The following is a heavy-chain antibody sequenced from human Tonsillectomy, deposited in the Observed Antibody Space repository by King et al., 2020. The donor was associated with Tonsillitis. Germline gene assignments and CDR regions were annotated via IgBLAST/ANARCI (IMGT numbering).Heavy chain of an antibody. CDR1: GFTFSSYS. CDR2: ISSSSSYI. D-gene: IGHD5-24*01. J-gene: IGHJ4*02. Sequence: VQLVESGGGLVKPGGSLRLSCAASGFTFSSYSMNWVRQAPGKGLEWVSSISSSSSYIYYADSVKGRFTISRDNDKNSLYLQMNSLRAEDRAVYYCARIPQLGGDDYWGQGTLVTVSS. V-gene: IGHV3-21*01. CDR3: ARIPQLGGDDY.